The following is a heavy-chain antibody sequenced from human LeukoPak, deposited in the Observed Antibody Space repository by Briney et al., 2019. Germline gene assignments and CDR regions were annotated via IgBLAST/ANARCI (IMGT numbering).Heavy chain of an antibody. CDR3: ARQPGYSSSWTDY. CDR2: IYYSGYT. D-gene: IGHD6-13*01. J-gene: IGHJ4*02. V-gene: IGHV4-39*01. Sequence: SETLSLTCTVSGGSIYSTSYYWGWIRQPPGRGLEWIGSIYYSGYTYYNPSLKSRVTISVDTSKNQFSLKLSSVTAADTAVYYCARQPGYSSSWTDYWGQGTLVTVSS. CDR1: GGSIYSTSYY.